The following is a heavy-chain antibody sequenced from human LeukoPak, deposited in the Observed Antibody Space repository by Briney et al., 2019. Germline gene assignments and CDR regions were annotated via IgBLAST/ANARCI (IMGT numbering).Heavy chain of an antibody. D-gene: IGHD4-11*01. J-gene: IGHJ4*02. Sequence: SETLSLTCTVSGGSISSYYWSWIRQPAGKGLEWIGRIHNSGSTNYKPSLKSRVTMSVATSKNQSSLKLSSVTAADTAVYFCARESVHAYRNRGGFDYWGQGTLVTVSS. CDR2: IHNSGST. V-gene: IGHV4-4*07. CDR1: GGSISSYY. CDR3: ARESVHAYRNRGGFDY.